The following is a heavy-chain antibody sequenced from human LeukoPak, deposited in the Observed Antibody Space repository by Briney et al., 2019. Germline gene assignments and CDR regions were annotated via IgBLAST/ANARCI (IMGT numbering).Heavy chain of an antibody. J-gene: IGHJ5*02. V-gene: IGHV3-11*01. D-gene: IGHD2-2*02. Sequence: GGSLRLSCAASGFTFSDYYMSRIRQAPGKGLEWVSYISSSGSTIYYADSVKGRFTISTDNAKNSLYLQTNSLRAEDTAVYYCARAPDCSSTSCYTNWFDPWGQGTLVTVSS. CDR2: ISSSGSTI. CDR3: ARAPDCSSTSCYTNWFDP. CDR1: GFTFSDYY.